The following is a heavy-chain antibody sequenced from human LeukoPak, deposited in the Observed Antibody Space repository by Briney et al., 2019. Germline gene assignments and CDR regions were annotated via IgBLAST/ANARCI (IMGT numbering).Heavy chain of an antibody. Sequence: PSETLSLTCTVSGGSISSGGYYWSWIRQHPGTGLEWIGYIYYSGSTYYNPSLKSRVTISVDTSKNQFSLKLSSVTAADTAVYYCVVYSNDAFDIWGQGTMVTVSS. J-gene: IGHJ3*02. CDR3: VVYSNDAFDI. V-gene: IGHV4-31*03. D-gene: IGHD4-11*01. CDR2: IYYSGST. CDR1: GGSISSGGYY.